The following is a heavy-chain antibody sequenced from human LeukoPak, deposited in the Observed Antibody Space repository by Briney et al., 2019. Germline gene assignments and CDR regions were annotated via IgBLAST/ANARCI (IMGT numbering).Heavy chain of an antibody. V-gene: IGHV3-21*01. CDR2: ISSSSSYI. CDR1: GFTFSSYS. J-gene: IGHJ4*02. D-gene: IGHD6-13*01. CDR3: ARTGYSSSWYENPGDY. Sequence: GGSLRLSCAASGFTFSSYSMNWVRQAPGKGLEWVSSISSSSSYIYYADSVKGRFTISRDNAKNSLYLQMNSLRAEDMAVYYCARTGYSSSWYENPGDYWGQGTLVTVSS.